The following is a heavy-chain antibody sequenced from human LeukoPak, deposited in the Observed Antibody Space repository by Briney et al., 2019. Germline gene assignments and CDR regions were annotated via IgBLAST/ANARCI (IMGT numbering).Heavy chain of an antibody. D-gene: IGHD3-3*01. Sequence: ASVKVSCKASGGTFSSYSISWARQAPGQGLEWMGGFDPEDGETIYAQKFQGRVTMTEDTSTDTAYMELSSLRSEDTAVYYCATVVAEGWLLWYAYYFDYWGQGTLVTVSS. CDR3: ATVVAEGWLLWYAYYFDY. CDR1: GGTFSSYS. J-gene: IGHJ4*02. V-gene: IGHV1-24*01. CDR2: FDPEDGET.